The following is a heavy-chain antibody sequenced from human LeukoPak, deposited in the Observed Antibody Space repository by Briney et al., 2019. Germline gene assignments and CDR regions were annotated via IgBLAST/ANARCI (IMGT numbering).Heavy chain of an antibody. CDR1: GGSISTYY. D-gene: IGHD6-6*01. CDR3: ARGGAARLHFQN. CDR2: IYHSGST. J-gene: IGHJ1*01. V-gene: IGHV4-59*01. Sequence: PSETLSLTRTVSGGSISTYYWSWIRQPPGKGLEWIGYIYHSGSTNYNPSLQSRVTISVDTSKNQFSLNLNSVTAADTAVYYCARGGAARLHFQNWGQGTLVTVSS.